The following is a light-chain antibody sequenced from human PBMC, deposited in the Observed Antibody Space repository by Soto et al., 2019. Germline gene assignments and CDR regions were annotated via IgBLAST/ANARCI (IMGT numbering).Light chain of an antibody. Sequence: QSVLTQSPSASASLGASVKLTCTLSSGHSSYAIAWHQQQPEKGPRYLMKLNSDGSHSKGDGIPDRFSGSSSGAERYLTISSLQSDDEADYYCQTWGSGWVFGGGTKVTVL. CDR2: LNSDGSH. CDR3: QTWGSGWV. J-gene: IGLJ3*02. V-gene: IGLV4-69*02. CDR1: SGHSSYA.